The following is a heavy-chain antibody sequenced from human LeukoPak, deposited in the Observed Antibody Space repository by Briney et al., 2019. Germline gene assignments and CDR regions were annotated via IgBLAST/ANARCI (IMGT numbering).Heavy chain of an antibody. V-gene: IGHV1-8*01. J-gene: IGHJ4*02. D-gene: IGHD3-10*01. CDR3: ATARRSRWVRGVITDY. CDR2: MNPNSGNA. CDR1: GYTFTSYD. Sequence: ASVKVSCKASGYTFTSYDINWVRQATGQGLEWMGWMNPNSGNAGYAQKFQGRVTMTEDTSTDTAYMELSSLRSEDTAVYYCATARRSRWVRGVITDYWGQGTLVTVSS.